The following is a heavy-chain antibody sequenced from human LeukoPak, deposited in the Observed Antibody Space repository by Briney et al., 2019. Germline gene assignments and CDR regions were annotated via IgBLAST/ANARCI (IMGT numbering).Heavy chain of an antibody. Sequence: SETLSLTCTVSGCSISSYYWSWIRPPPGKGPGWIGYIYTSGSTNYNPSLKSRVTISVDTSKNQFSLKLSSVTAADTAVYYCARDIKEPKTPLYYFDYWGQGTLVTVSS. CDR2: IYTSGST. J-gene: IGHJ4*02. D-gene: IGHD1-14*01. V-gene: IGHV4-4*09. CDR3: ARDIKEPKTPLYYFDY. CDR1: GCSISSYY.